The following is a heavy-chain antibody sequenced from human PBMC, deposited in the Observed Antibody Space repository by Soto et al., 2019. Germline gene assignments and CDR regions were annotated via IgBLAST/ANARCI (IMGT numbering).Heavy chain of an antibody. Sequence: QVQLQQWGAGLLKPSETLSLTCAVYGGSFSGYYWSWIRQPPGKGLEWIGEISHSGSTNYNPSLKSRVTLSVDTSKHQFSLNLSSVTAADTAGYYCAGGSRDIWVQGTMVTVSS. CDR3: AGGSRDI. J-gene: IGHJ3*02. CDR1: GGSFSGYY. CDR2: ISHSGST. V-gene: IGHV4-34*01.